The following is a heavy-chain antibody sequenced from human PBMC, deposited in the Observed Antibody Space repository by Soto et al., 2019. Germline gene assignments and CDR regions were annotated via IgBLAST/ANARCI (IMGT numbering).Heavy chain of an antibody. J-gene: IGHJ6*03. CDR2: ISAYNGNT. V-gene: IGHV1-18*01. D-gene: IGHD6-19*01. CDR1: GYTFTSYG. CDR3: ARVVEAVAGTYYYYYYMDV. Sequence: QVQLVQSGAEVKKPGASVKVSCKASGYTFTSYGISWGRQAPGQGLEWMGWISAYNGNTNYAQKLQGRVTMTTGTSTSTAYMELRSLRSDDTAVYYCARVVEAVAGTYYYYYYMDVWGKGTTVTVSS.